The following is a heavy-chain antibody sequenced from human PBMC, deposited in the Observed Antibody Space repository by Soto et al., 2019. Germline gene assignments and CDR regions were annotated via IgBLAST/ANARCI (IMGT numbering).Heavy chain of an antibody. D-gene: IGHD1-26*01. V-gene: IGHV3-30*18. CDR1: GFTFSSYG. J-gene: IGHJ6*02. CDR2: ISYDGSNK. CDR3: VKDFGGGSYYLLVYGMDV. Sequence: GGSLRLSCAASGFTFSSYGMHWVRQAPGKGLEWVAVISYDGSNKYYADSVKGRFTISRDNSKNTLYLQMNSLRAEDTAVYYCVKDFGGGSYYLLVYGMDVWGQGTTVTVSS.